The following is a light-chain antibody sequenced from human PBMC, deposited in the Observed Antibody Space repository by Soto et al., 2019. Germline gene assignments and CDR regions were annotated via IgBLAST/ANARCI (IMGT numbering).Light chain of an antibody. CDR3: QQYNSYET. V-gene: IGKV1-5*03. CDR2: KAS. CDR1: QSISSW. J-gene: IGKJ1*01. Sequence: DIQMTQSPSTLSASVGDRVTITCRASQSISSWLAWYQQKPGKAHKLLIYKASSLESGVPSRFSGSGSGTEFTLTISSLQPDDFATYYCQQYNSYETFGQGTKVDIK.